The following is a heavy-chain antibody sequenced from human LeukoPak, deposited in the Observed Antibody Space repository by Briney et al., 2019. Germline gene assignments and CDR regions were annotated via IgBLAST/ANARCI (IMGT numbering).Heavy chain of an antibody. CDR1: GYTFTSYG. J-gene: IGHJ3*02. V-gene: IGHV1-18*01. D-gene: IGHD2-15*01. CDR2: ISAYNGNT. CDR3: ARDPFGSLVVAKLSADAFDI. Sequence: GASVKVSCKASGYTFTSYGISWVRQAPGQGLEWMGWISAYNGNTNYAQKLQGRVTMTTDTSTSTAYMELRSLRSDDTAVYYCARDPFGSLVVAKLSADAFDIWGQGTMVTVSS.